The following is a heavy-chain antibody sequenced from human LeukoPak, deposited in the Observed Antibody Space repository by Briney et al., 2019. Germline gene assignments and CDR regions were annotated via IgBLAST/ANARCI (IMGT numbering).Heavy chain of an antibody. CDR3: ASGRGVYCSGGSCSYFDY. Sequence: GGSLRLSCAASGFTFSSYAMHWVRQAPGKGLGWFSYISSSGSTIYYADSVKGRFTISRDNAKNSLYLQMSSLRAEDTAVYYCASGRGVYCSGGSCSYFDYWGQGTLVTVSS. CDR2: ISSSGSTI. V-gene: IGHV3-48*03. CDR1: GFTFSSYA. J-gene: IGHJ4*02. D-gene: IGHD2-15*01.